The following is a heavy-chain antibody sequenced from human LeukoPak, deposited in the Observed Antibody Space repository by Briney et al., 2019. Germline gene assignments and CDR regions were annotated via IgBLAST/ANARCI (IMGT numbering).Heavy chain of an antibody. CDR3: ARELTKNTVFGLKGTVDV. J-gene: IGHJ6*02. CDR1: GYAFTSDG. D-gene: IGHD3-3*01. V-gene: IGHV1-18*01. Sequence: ASVKVSCKASGYAFTSDGINWVRQAPGQGLEWMGWISVYNAITSYAQKFQGRVTMTTDTSTSTAYMELRSLRSDDTAVYYCARELTKNTVFGLKGTVDVWGQGTTVTVSS. CDR2: ISVYNAIT.